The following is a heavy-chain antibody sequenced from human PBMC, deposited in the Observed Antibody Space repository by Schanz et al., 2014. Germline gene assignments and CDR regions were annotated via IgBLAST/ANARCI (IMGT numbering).Heavy chain of an antibody. V-gene: IGHV3-23*04. CDR3: AKSQGSSFDS. J-gene: IGHJ4*02. CDR2: FNDGGVNK. Sequence: EVQLVESGGGLVQPGGSLRLSCLASGFAFSSYGMNWLRQAPGKGLEWVSSFNDGGVNKYYADSVKGRFTISSDNSKSTLYLQMSSLRAEDTAVYYCAKSQGSSFDSWGQGTLVTVSS. D-gene: IGHD6-13*01. CDR1: GFAFSSYG.